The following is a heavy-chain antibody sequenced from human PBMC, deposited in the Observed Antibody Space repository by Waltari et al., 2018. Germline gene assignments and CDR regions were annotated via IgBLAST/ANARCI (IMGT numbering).Heavy chain of an antibody. D-gene: IGHD6-19*01. CDR3: ARGTTMAATAN. CDR2: IDYSGNT. CDR1: GGSLSSTSYY. Sequence: QLQESGPGLVKPSETLSLSCTVSGGSLSSTSYYWGWIRQSPGKGLEWMGSIDYSGNTYYNPSLKSRVTISVDRSKNQFSRKLSSVTAAETAVYYCARGTTMAATANWGQGTLVTVSS. V-gene: IGHV4-39*01. J-gene: IGHJ4*02.